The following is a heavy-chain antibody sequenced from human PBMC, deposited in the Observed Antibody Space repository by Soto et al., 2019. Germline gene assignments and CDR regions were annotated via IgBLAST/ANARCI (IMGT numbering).Heavy chain of an antibody. Sequence: GASVKVSCKASGYTFTGYDMHWVRQAPGQGLEWMGWINPNSGGTNYAQKFQGRVTMTRDTSISTAYMELSRLRSDDTAVYYCADLGYFSPTSCHYVGPWGQGTLVTVSS. D-gene: IGHD2-2*01. CDR3: ADLGYFSPTSCHYVGP. V-gene: IGHV1-2*02. CDR2: INPNSGGT. J-gene: IGHJ5*02. CDR1: GYTFTGYD.